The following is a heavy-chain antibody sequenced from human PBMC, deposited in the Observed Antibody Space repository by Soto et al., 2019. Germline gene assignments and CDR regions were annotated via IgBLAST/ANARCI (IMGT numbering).Heavy chain of an antibody. Sequence: GGSLRLSCAASGFTFSSYWMSWVRQAPGKGLEWVSNIKEDGSGTYYVDSVKGRFTISRDNARNTVYLQMNSLRAEDTALYYCAKDRGGGATRNFDSWGQGTLVTVSS. CDR3: AKDRGGGATRNFDS. V-gene: IGHV3-7*03. CDR1: GFTFSSYW. CDR2: IKEDGSGT. J-gene: IGHJ4*02. D-gene: IGHD1-26*01.